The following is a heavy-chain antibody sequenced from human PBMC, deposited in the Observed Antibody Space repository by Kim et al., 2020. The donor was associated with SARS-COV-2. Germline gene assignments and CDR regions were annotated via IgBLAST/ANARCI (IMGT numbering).Heavy chain of an antibody. D-gene: IGHD2-2*01. CDR2: ISSSGSTI. J-gene: IGHJ4*02. V-gene: IGHV3-11*01. Sequence: GGSLRLSCAASGFTFSDYYMSWIRQAPGKGLEWVSYISSSGSTIYYADSVKGRFTISRDNAKNSLYLQMTSLRAEDTAVYYCARDNIVVVPSFDYWGQGTLVTVSS. CDR3: ARDNIVVVPSFDY. CDR1: GFTFSDYY.